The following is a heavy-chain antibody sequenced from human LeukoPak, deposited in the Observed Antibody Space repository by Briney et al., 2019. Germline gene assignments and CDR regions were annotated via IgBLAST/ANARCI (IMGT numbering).Heavy chain of an antibody. CDR1: GYTLTELS. J-gene: IGHJ4*02. V-gene: IGHV1-24*01. Sequence: GASVKVSCKVSGYTLTELSMHWVRQAPGKGLEWMGGFDPEDGETIYAQKFQGRVTMTEDTSTDTAYMELSSLRSEDTAVYYCATMTTVTTGRYFDYWAREPWSPSPQ. CDR2: FDPEDGET. CDR3: ATMTTVTTGRYFDY. D-gene: IGHD4-17*01.